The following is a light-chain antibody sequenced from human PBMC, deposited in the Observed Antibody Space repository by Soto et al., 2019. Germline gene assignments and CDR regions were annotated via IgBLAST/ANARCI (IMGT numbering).Light chain of an antibody. CDR2: KAS. CDR1: QSISSW. Sequence: DIQMTQSPSTLSASVGDRVTITCRASQSISSWLAWYQQKPGKAPKLLIYKASSLESGVPSRFSGSGSGTEFTLTISRLEPEDFAVYYCQQYGSSPGTFGQGTQVEIK. J-gene: IGKJ1*01. V-gene: IGKV1-5*03. CDR3: QQYGSSPGT.